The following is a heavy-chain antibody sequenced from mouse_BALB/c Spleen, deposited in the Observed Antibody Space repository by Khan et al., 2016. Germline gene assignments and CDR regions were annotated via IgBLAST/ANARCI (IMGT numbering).Heavy chain of an antibody. CDR2: ISYSGST. J-gene: IGHJ4*01. CDR1: GYSITSDYA. CDR3: ARSDYGSKDAMDY. D-gene: IGHD1-1*01. Sequence: EVQLQESGPGLVKPSQSLSLTCTVTGYSITSDYAWNWIRQFPGNKLEWMGYISYSGSTSYNPYLKSRISITRDTSNNQFFLQLNSVTSEDTATDYCARSDYGSKDAMDYWGQGTSVTVSS. V-gene: IGHV3-2*02.